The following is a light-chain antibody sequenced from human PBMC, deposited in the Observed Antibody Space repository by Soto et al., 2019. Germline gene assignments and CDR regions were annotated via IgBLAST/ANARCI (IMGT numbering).Light chain of an antibody. CDR1: QSVSSSY. CDR2: GAS. V-gene: IGKV3-20*01. Sequence: EIVLTQTPGTPSLSPEERATLSCRAGQSVSSSYLAWYQQKPGQAPRLLMYGASSRATGIPDRFRGSGSGTDFTLTISRLEPEDFAVYYCQQYNNWPGTFGQGTKVDIK. J-gene: IGKJ1*01. CDR3: QQYNNWPGT.